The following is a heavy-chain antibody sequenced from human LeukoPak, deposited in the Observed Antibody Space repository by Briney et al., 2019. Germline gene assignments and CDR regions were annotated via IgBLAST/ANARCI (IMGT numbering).Heavy chain of an antibody. V-gene: IGHV4-39*07. J-gene: IGHJ4*02. Sequence: SETLSLTCTVSGDSISNTSFYWGWIRQPPGQRLEWIGNTYYNENTYYNPSLKSRITISVDTSKNQFSLKLTSVTAADTAVYYCARERWLVQALPYDSWGQGTLVTVSS. CDR2: TYYNENT. CDR1: GDSISNTSFY. D-gene: IGHD6-19*01. CDR3: ARERWLVQALPYDS.